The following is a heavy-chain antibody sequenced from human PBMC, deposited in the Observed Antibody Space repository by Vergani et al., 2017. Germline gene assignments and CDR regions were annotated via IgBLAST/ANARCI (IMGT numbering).Heavy chain of an antibody. CDR1: GFTFSSYE. CDR3: ARGGLHIVVVTALTI. Sequence: EVQLVESGGGLVQPGGSLRLSCAASGFTFSSYEMNWVRQAPGKGLEWVSYISSSGSTIYYADSVKGRFTISRDNAKNSLYLQMNSLRAEDTAVYYCARGGLHIVVVTALTIWGQGTLVTVSS. CDR2: ISSSGSTI. D-gene: IGHD2-21*02. V-gene: IGHV3-48*03. J-gene: IGHJ4*02.